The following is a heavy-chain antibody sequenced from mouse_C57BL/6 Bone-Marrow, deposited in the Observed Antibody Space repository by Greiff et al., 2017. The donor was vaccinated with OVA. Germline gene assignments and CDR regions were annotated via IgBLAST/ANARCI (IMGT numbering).Heavy chain of an antibody. CDR3: TRDYSNHWYFDV. CDR1: GYTFTDYE. J-gene: IGHJ1*03. Sequence: QVQLQQSGAELVRPGASVTLSCKASGYTFTDYEMHWVKQTPVHGLEWIGAIDPETGGTAYNQKFKGKAILTADKSSSTAYMELRSLTSEDSAVYYCTRDYSNHWYFDVWGTGTTVTVSS. CDR2: IDPETGGT. V-gene: IGHV1-15*01. D-gene: IGHD2-5*01.